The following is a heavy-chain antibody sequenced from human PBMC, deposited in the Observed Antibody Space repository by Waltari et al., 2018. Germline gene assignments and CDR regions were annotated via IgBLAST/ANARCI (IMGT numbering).Heavy chain of an antibody. CDR1: GYTFTSYG. J-gene: IGHJ5*02. CDR2: ISAYNGNT. Sequence: QVQLVQSGAEVKKPGASVKVSCKASGYTFTSYGISWVRQPPGQGLEWMGWISAYNGNTNYAQKLQGRVTMTTDTSTSTAYMELRSLRSDDTAVYYCARWVSGVPAARQTGWFDPWGQGTLVTVSS. D-gene: IGHD2-2*01. V-gene: IGHV1-18*01. CDR3: ARWVSGVPAARQTGWFDP.